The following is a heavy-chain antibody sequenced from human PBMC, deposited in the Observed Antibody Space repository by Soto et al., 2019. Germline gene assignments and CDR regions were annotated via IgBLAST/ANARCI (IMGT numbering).Heavy chain of an antibody. D-gene: IGHD1-1*01. CDR2: IIPIFGTA. J-gene: IGHJ4*02. V-gene: IGHV1-69*13. Sequence: SVKVSCKASGGTFSSYAISWVRQAPGQGLEWMGGIIPIFGTANYAQKFQGRVTITADESTSTAYMELSSLRSEDTAVYYCARGRTGTPYYFDYWGQGTLVNVSS. CDR3: ARGRTGTPYYFDY. CDR1: GGTFSSYA.